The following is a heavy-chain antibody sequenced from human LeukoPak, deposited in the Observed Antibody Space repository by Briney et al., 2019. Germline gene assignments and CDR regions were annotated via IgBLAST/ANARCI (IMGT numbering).Heavy chain of an antibody. CDR2: IYQGGST. D-gene: IGHD4-17*01. Sequence: PSETLSLTCSVSGGSIGGYHWSWIRQSSGKGLESVGYIYQGGSTNYNTSFKSRVSMSIETAKKQFSLKLYSVTAADTAVYYCARATDYGDSYTDYNYYYMDVWGKGTAVTISS. CDR3: ARATDYGDSYTDYNYYYMDV. V-gene: IGHV4-59*01. J-gene: IGHJ6*03. CDR1: GGSIGGYH.